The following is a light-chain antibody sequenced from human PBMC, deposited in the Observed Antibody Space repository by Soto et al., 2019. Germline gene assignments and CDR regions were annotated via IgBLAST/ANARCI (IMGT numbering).Light chain of an antibody. CDR2: GAS. CDR3: QQYGSSGT. V-gene: IGKV3-20*01. Sequence: EILLTQSPGTLSLSPGERATLSCRASQSVSNNYLAWYQQKPGKAPRLLIYGASNRATGIPDRLSGSGSGTDFTLTIRRLEPEDFAVYYCQQYGSSGTFGQGTKVDI. J-gene: IGKJ1*01. CDR1: QSVSNNY.